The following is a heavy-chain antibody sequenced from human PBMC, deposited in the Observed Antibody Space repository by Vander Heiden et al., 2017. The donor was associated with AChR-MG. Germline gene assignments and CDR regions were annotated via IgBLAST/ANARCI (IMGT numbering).Heavy chain of an antibody. J-gene: IGHJ3*02. D-gene: IGHD2-2*01. CDR2: IYYSGNT. CDR3: ARHLGCRSPSCPDDGFDI. Sequence: QLQLQESGPGLVKPSETLSLTCTGSGGSISRGNYYWGWIRQTPVKGLEWIGSIYYSGNTHYNPSLESRVTISVDTSRNQFSLKLSSVTAADTAVFYCARHLGCRSPSCPDDGFDIWGQGTMVTVSS. CDR1: GGSISRGNYY. V-gene: IGHV4-39*01.